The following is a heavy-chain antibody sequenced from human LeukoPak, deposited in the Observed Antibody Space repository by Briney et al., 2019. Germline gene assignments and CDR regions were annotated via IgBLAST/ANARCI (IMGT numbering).Heavy chain of an antibody. D-gene: IGHD3-22*01. J-gene: IGHJ4*02. V-gene: IGHV3-30*02. CDR3: AKADRRWATYYYDTSGYYYDY. CDR2: IRYDGRNK. Sequence: GGSLRLSCAASGFTFSSYGMNWVRQAPGKGLEWVAFIRYDGRNKYYADSVKGRITISRDNSKNTLYLQMNGLRAEDSAVYFCAKADRRWATYYYDTSGYYYDYWGQGTLVTVSS. CDR1: GFTFSSYG.